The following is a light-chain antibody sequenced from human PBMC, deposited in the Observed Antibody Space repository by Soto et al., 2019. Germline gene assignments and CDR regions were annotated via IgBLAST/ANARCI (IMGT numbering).Light chain of an antibody. CDR3: SSYTSSSTPYV. V-gene: IGLV2-14*01. CDR2: EVS. J-gene: IGLJ1*01. Sequence: QSALTQPASVSGSPGQSITISCTGTSSDVGRYNYVSWYQQHPGKAPKLMIYEVSNRPSGVSNRFSGSKSGNTASLTISGLQAEDEADYYCSSYTSSSTPYVFGTGTKGTVL. CDR1: SSDVGRYNY.